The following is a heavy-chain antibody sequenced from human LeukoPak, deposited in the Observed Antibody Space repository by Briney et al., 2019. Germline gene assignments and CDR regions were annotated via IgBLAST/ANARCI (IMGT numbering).Heavy chain of an antibody. V-gene: IGHV3-9*01. Sequence: GGSLRLSCAASGFTFDDYAMHWVRQAPGKGLEWVSGISWNSGSIGYADSVKGRFTISRDNAKNSLYLQMNSLRAEDTALYYCAKDSGRSYDSSGYSAYYFDYWGQGTLVTVSS. D-gene: IGHD3-22*01. CDR2: ISWNSGSI. J-gene: IGHJ4*02. CDR3: AKDSGRSYDSSGYSAYYFDY. CDR1: GFTFDDYA.